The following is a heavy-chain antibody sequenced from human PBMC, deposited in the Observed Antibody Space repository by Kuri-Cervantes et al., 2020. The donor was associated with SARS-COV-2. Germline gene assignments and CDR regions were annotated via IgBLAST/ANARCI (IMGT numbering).Heavy chain of an antibody. V-gene: IGHV3-21*01. CDR2: ISSSSSYI. CDR1: GFTFSSYS. Sequence: GESLKISCAASGFTFSSYSMNWVRQAPGKGLEWVSSISSSSSYIYYADSVKGRFTISRDNAKNSLYLQMNSLRAEDTAVYYCASLGGTSWHDYWGQGTLFTVSS. CDR3: ASLGGTSWHDY. D-gene: IGHD2-2*01. J-gene: IGHJ4*02.